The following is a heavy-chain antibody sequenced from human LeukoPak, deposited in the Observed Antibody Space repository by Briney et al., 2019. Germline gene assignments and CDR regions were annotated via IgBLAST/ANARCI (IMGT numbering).Heavy chain of an antibody. CDR1: GFTFSTYA. CDR2: ISYDGRQN. Sequence: QPGGSLRLSCAASGFTFSTYAMNWVRQAPGKGLEWVAVISYDGRQNYYADSVKGRFTISRDNSKNTLYLQMNSLRDEDSAAYYCARVYLERLTVGYFDHWGQGTWVTVSP. CDR3: ARVYLERLTVGYFDH. D-gene: IGHD2-8*01. V-gene: IGHV3-30*04. J-gene: IGHJ4*02.